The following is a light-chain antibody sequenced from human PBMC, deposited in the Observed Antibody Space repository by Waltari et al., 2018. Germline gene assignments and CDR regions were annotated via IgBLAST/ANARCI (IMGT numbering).Light chain of an antibody. Sequence: AIRITQSPSSLSASTGDRVTITCRASQSISSYLAWYQQKPGKAPKVLIYAASTLQSGVPSRFSGSGYGTDFTLTISCLQSEDFAIYYCQQYYSSPATFGQGTKVEIK. CDR2: AAS. J-gene: IGKJ1*01. CDR3: QQYYSSPAT. CDR1: QSISSY. V-gene: IGKV1-8*01.